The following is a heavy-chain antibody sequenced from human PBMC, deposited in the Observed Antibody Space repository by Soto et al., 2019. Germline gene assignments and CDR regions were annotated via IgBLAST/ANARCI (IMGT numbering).Heavy chain of an antibody. CDR3: ARTAPYGDYDIY. CDR1: GCSISSYY. CDR2: IFYTGST. Sequence: SETLSLTCTVSGCSISSYYWSWIRQPPGKGLEWIGYIFYTGSTNYNPSLKSRVTIPVDTAKNQFSLKLSSVTAAATAVYYCARTAPYGDYDIYWGQGTLVTV. J-gene: IGHJ4*02. V-gene: IGHV4-59*01. D-gene: IGHD4-17*01.